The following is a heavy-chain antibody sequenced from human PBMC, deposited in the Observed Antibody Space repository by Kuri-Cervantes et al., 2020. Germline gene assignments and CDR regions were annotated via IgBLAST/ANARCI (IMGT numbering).Heavy chain of an antibody. V-gene: IGHV3-23*01. J-gene: IGHJ5*02. CDR1: GFIFSNYD. CDR2: IRGSGETT. CDR3: AKSALTPNTHWFDP. Sequence: GESLKISCAASGFIFSNYDMSWVRQAPGKGLEWVSGIRGSGETTFYADSVKGRFTISRDNSKHTPFLQMNSLRVEDTAVYYCAKSALTPNTHWFDPWGQGTLVTVSS. D-gene: IGHD2-8*01.